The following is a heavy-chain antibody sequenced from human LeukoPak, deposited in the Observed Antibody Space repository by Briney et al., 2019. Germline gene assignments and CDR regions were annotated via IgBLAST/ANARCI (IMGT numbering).Heavy chain of an antibody. V-gene: IGHV1-2*02. CDR1: GYTSTGYY. J-gene: IGHJ4*02. CDR3: ARGTGEGYSYGRYYFDY. D-gene: IGHD5-18*01. CDR2: INPNSGGT. Sequence: GASVKVSCKASGYTSTGYYMHWVRQAPAQGLEWMGWINPNSGGTNYAQKFQGRVTMTRDTSMSTAYMELSRLRSDDTAVYYCARGTGEGYSYGRYYFDYWGQGTLVTVSS.